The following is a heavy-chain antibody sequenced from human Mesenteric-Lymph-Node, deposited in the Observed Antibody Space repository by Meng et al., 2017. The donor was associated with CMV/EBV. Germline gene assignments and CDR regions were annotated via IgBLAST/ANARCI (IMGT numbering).Heavy chain of an antibody. CDR3: ARVLLQRAATEDYYYYYYGMDV. CDR2: VYYSGRS. J-gene: IGHJ6*02. V-gene: IGHV4-59*01. CDR1: GDSISTYY. Sequence: SETLSLTCTVSGDSISTYYWSWIRQPPGSGLEWIGYVYYSGRSSCNPSLKSRVTISVDTSKNQFSLKLRSVTAADTAVYYCARVLLQRAATEDYYYYYYGMDVWGQGTTVTVSS. D-gene: IGHD2-15*01.